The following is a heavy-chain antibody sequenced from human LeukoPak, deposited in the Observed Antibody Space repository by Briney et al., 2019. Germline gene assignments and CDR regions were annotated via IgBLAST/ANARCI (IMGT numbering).Heavy chain of an antibody. CDR3: ARDVLFYFDY. V-gene: IGHV3-21*06. CDR2: ISSSSSYI. D-gene: IGHD2-8*01. J-gene: IGHJ4*02. Sequence: GGSLRLSCAASGFTFSDYSMNWVRQAPGKGLEWVSSISSSSSYIYYADSVKGRFTISRDNAKNSLYLQMNSLRAEDTAVYYCARDVLFYFDYWGQGTLVTVSS. CDR1: GFTFSDYS.